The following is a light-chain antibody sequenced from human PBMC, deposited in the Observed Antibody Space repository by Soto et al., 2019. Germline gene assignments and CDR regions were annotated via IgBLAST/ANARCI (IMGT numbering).Light chain of an antibody. CDR1: RSISDW. V-gene: IGKV1-5*01. CDR2: AAS. CDR3: QQYCSYSGT. J-gene: IGKJ1*01. Sequence: RASRSISDWLAWYQQKPGKAPELLIFAASSLKSGVSSRFSGSGPGTEFTLTLRSLHPDDFATYIYQQYCSYSGTVGQGTKVDIK.